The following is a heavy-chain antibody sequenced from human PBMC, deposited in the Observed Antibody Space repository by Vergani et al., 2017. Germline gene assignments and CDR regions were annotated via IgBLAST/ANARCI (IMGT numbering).Heavy chain of an antibody. CDR1: GFSLSTSGVG. J-gene: IGHJ2*01. V-gene: IGHV2-5*01. Sequence: QITLKESGPTLVKPTQTLTLTCTFSGFSLSTSGVGVGWIRQPPGKALEWLALIYWNDDKRYSPSLKSRLTITKDTSKNQVVLTLTNKDPVDTSTYYCAHSISAQSVWFGVWDFWYFDLWGRGTLVTVSS. CDR3: AHSISAQSVWFGVWDFWYFDL. D-gene: IGHD3-10*01. CDR2: IYWNDDK.